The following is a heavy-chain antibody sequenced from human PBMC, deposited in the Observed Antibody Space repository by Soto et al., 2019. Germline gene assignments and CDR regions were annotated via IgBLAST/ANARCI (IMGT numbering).Heavy chain of an antibody. CDR2: VDPSDSYT. CDR3: AGTTVVTPLGMDV. V-gene: IGHV5-10-1*01. CDR1: GYSFTSYW. D-gene: IGHD4-17*01. Sequence: GESLKISCKGSGYSFTSYWISWVRQMPGKGLEWMGRVDPSDSYTNYSPSFQGHVTISADKSISTAYLQWSSLKASDTAMYYCAGTTVVTPLGMDVWGQGTTVTVSS. J-gene: IGHJ6*02.